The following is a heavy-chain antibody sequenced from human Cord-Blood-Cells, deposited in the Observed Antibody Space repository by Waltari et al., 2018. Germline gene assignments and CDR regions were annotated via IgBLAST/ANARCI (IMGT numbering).Heavy chain of an antibody. Sequence: QVQLVESGGGVVQPGRSLRLSCAASGFTFSSYGMHWVRQAPGKGLEWVAVISYDGSNKYYADSVKGRFTISRDNSKNTLYLQMNSRRAEDTAVYYCAKLISGYDGAFDIWGQGTMVTVSS. V-gene: IGHV3-30*18. CDR1: GFTFSSYG. D-gene: IGHD5-12*01. J-gene: IGHJ3*02. CDR2: ISYDGSNK. CDR3: AKLISGYDGAFDI.